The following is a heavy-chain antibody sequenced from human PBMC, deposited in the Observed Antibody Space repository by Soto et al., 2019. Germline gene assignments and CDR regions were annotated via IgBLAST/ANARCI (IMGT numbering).Heavy chain of an antibody. CDR1: GGSISSSSYY. V-gene: IGHV4-39*01. CDR3: ASSNISDYDFWSGYWVGFDP. J-gene: IGHJ5*02. CDR2: IYYSGST. Sequence: QLQLQESGPGLVKPSETLSLTCTVSGGSISSSSYYWGWIRQPPGKGLEWIGSIYYSGSTYYNPSLKSRVTISVDTSKNQFSLKLSSVTAADTAVYYCASSNISDYDFWSGYWVGFDPWGQGTLVTVSS. D-gene: IGHD3-3*01.